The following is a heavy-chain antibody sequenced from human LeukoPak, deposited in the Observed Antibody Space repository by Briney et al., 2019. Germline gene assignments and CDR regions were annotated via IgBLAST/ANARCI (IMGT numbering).Heavy chain of an antibody. V-gene: IGHV4-59*08. CDR2: IYYSGST. CDR1: GGSISSYY. J-gene: IGHJ4*02. D-gene: IGHD3-10*01. CDR3: AGKDHYDTGSFDY. Sequence: SETLSLTCTVSGGSISSYYWSWIRQPPGKGLEWIGYIYYSGSTNYNPSLKSRVTISVDTSKNQFSLKLSSVTAADTAVYYCAGKDHYDTGSFDYWGQGTLVTVSS.